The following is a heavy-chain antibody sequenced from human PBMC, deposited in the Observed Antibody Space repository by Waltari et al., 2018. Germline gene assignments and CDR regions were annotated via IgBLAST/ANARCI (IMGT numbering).Heavy chain of an antibody. V-gene: IGHV4-59*01. J-gene: IGHJ5*02. D-gene: IGHD2-15*01. CDR1: GGSISSYY. CDR3: PEDTGPPLPPGDSNP. CDR2: IYSSGRT. Sequence: QVQLQESGPGLVKPSETLSLTCTVSGGSISSYYWSWIRQPPGKGLEWIGYIYSSGRTTYTPPLRGRVTISENTSKTQSSRNLGLGPAPNPPGNNGPEDTGPPLPPGDSNPWAQGT.